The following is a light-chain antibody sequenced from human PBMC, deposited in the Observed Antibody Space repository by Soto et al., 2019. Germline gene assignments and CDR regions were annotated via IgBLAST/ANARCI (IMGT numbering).Light chain of an antibody. CDR3: QQRXNWPPT. V-gene: IGKV3-11*01. J-gene: IGKJ1*01. CDR2: DAS. Sequence: EIVLTQSPATLSLSPGERATLSCRASQSVSSYLAWYQQKPGQAPRLLIYDASNRATGIPARFSGSGSGTDFTLTISSLEPEDFAVYYCQQRXNWPPTFGQGTKVDIK. CDR1: QSVSSY.